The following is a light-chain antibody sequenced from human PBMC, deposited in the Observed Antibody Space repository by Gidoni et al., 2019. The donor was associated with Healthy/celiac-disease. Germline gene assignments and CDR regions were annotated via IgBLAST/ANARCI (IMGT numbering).Light chain of an antibody. CDR3: QQYHNWPPLT. CDR1: QSVSSN. V-gene: IGKV3-15*01. J-gene: IGKJ4*01. Sequence: EIVMTQSPATLSVSPGERATLSCRASQSVSSNLAWYQQKPGQAPRLLIYGASTRATGIPARFSGSGSGTEFTLTLSILQSEDFSVYYCQQYHNWPPLTFGGGTKVEIK. CDR2: GAS.